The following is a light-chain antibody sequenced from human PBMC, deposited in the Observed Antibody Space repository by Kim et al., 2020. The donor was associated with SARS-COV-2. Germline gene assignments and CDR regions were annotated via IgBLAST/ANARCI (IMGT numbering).Light chain of an antibody. CDR1: SSDVGSYNL. Sequence: QSALTQPASVSGSPGQSITISCTGTSSDVGSYNLVSWYQQHPGKAPKLIVYESNKRPSGVSDRFSGSQSGNTASLTISGLQAEDEADYYCCSYAGSSTSLVFGGGTQLTVL. CDR3: CSYAGSSTSLV. V-gene: IGLV2-23*01. J-gene: IGLJ2*01. CDR2: ESN.